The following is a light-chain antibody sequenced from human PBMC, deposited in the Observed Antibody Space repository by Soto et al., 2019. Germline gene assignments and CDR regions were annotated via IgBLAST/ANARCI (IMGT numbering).Light chain of an antibody. J-gene: IGKJ1*01. CDR3: QQYNNWPWT. CDR2: GAS. Sequence: EIVLTQSPGTLSLSPGERATLSCRTSQTVNNNFFAWYQQKPGQAPRLLIYGASTRATGIPARFSGSGSGTEFTLTISSLQSEDFAVYYCQQYNNWPWTFGQGTKVDIK. V-gene: IGKV3-15*01. CDR1: QTVNNN.